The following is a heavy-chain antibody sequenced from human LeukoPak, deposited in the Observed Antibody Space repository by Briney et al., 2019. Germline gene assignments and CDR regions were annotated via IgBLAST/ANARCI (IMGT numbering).Heavy chain of an antibody. CDR3: AKDTVRRGWFFDY. D-gene: IGHD6-19*01. CDR2: IRGNGGST. CDR1: GFTLSSYA. V-gene: IGHV3-23*01. Sequence: GGSLTVSCAASGFTLSSYAMIWVRQDPGTALEGAAAIRGNGGSTYYADSVKGRFTISRDNTKNTLYLQMNSLRAEDKAVYYCAKDTVRRGWFFDYWGQGTLVTVSS. J-gene: IGHJ4*02.